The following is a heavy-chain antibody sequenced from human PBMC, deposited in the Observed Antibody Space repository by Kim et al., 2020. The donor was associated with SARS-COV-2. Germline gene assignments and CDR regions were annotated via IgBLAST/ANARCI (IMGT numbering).Heavy chain of an antibody. J-gene: IGHJ4*02. CDR2: IGWNSGSI. CDR1: GFTFGDYA. V-gene: IGHV3-9*01. CDR3: ATYGSGTNFDY. D-gene: IGHD3-10*01. Sequence: GGSLRLSCAASGFTFGDYAMHWVRQAPGKGLEWVSGIGWNSGSIGYADSVKGRFTISRDNAKNSLYLQMNSLRAEDTALYYCATYGSGTNFDYWGQGTLVTVSS.